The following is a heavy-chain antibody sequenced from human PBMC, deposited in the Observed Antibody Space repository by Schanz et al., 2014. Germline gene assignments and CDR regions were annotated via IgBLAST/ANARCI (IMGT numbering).Heavy chain of an antibody. CDR2: ISDSGDST. V-gene: IGHV3-11*01. CDR3: AKVAPAATYLDS. J-gene: IGHJ4*02. Sequence: GQLLESGGGLVKPGGSLRLSCAASGFTFSDYYMTWIRQAPGKGLEWVSDISDSGDSTHYADSVKGRFTISRDNAKNSLFLQMNSLSAEDTAVYYCAKVAPAATYLDSWGLGTLVTVSS. CDR1: GFTFSDYY. D-gene: IGHD2-2*01.